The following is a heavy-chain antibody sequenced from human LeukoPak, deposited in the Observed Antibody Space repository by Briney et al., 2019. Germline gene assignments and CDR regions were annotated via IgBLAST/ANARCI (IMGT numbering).Heavy chain of an antibody. V-gene: IGHV3-7*01. CDR2: IKQDGSER. Sequence: GGSLRFSCVASGFTFSSYWMSWVRQVPGRGLEWVANIKQDGSERYYVDSVKGRFTISRDNANKSLYLQVNSLRGDDTAVYYCASKSGWGQGTLVTVSS. D-gene: IGHD3-10*01. CDR1: GFTFSSYW. J-gene: IGHJ4*02. CDR3: ASKSG.